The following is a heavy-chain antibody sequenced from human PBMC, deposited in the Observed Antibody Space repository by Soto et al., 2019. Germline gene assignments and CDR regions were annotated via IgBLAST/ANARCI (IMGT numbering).Heavy chain of an antibody. CDR3: AGEGGYCSSTSCYEDY. V-gene: IGHV3-33*01. CDR2: IWYDGSNK. D-gene: IGHD2-2*01. CDR1: GFTFSSYG. J-gene: IGHJ4*02. Sequence: VGSLRLSCAASGFTFSSYGMHWVRQAPGKGLEWVAVIWYDGSNKYYADSVKGRFTISRDNSKNTLYLQMNSLRAEDTAVYYCAGEGGYCSSTSCYEDYWGQGTLVTVSS.